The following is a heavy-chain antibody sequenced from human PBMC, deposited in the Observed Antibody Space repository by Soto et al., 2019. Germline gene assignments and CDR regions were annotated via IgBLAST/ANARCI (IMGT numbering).Heavy chain of an antibody. CDR1: GFTFTNAW. V-gene: IGHV3-15*01. J-gene: IGHJ1*01. CDR3: TTARGTYGAEYFQH. D-gene: IGHD4-17*01. Sequence: GGALRLSCAASGFTFTNAWMSWVRQAPGKGLEWVGRIKSKTDGGTTDYAAPVKGRFTISRDDSKNTLYLQMNSLKTEDTAVYYCTTARGTYGAEYFQHWGQGTLVTVSS. CDR2: IKSKTDGGTT.